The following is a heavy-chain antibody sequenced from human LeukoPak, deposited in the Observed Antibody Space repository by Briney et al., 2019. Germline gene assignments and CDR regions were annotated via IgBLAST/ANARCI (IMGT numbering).Heavy chain of an antibody. CDR3: ARPARYGSGDY. D-gene: IGHD3-10*01. CDR2: VYPADSDT. CDR1: GYTSTGYW. Sequence: GESLKISCQTSGYTSTGYWIGWVRQMPGKGLEWVALVYPADSDTRYSPSFRGRVTISGDRSISTAYLQWNSLKASDTAMYYCARPARYGSGDYWGQGTLVTVSS. V-gene: IGHV5-51*01. J-gene: IGHJ4*02.